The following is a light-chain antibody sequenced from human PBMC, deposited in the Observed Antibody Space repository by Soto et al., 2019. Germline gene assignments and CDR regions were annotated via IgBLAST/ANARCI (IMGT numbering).Light chain of an antibody. Sequence: IVLTQYPATLCLSPGERATLSCSASRWVSNYLSWYQQRPGQAPRLLIYDASNRAAGTPVRFRGSGSGTDFTLTISSLEPEDSAVYYCQHRSSWPLSFGGGTKVDI. CDR1: RWVSNY. J-gene: IGKJ4*01. CDR2: DAS. V-gene: IGKV3-11*01. CDR3: QHRSSWPLS.